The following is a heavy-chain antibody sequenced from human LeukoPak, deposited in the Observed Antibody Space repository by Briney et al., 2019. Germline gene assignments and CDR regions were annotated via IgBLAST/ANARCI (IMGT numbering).Heavy chain of an antibody. CDR3: GRAPSGYEPFDY. D-gene: IGHD5-12*01. J-gene: IGHJ4*02. V-gene: IGHV3-7*01. CDR2: IKQDGSER. Sequence: PGGSLRLSCAASGFTFSSYWTSWVRQAPGRGLEWVANIKQDGSERYYVDSVKGRFTISRDNAKNSLYLQMNSLRAEDTAVYYCGRAPSGYEPFDYWGQGTLVTVSS. CDR1: GFTFSSYW.